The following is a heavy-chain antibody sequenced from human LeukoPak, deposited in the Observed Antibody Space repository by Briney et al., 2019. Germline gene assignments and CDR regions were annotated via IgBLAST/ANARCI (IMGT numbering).Heavy chain of an antibody. CDR1: GLIVNSNY. CDR2: IYSGGST. Sequence: GGSLRLSCAASGLIVNSNYMSWVRQAPGKGLEWVSVIYSGGSTYYADSVKGRFTISRDNSKNTLYLQMNSLRAEDTAVYYCARAGLFQGIDWGQGTLVTVSS. V-gene: IGHV3-53*01. CDR3: ARAGLFQGID. J-gene: IGHJ4*02. D-gene: IGHD2-21*01.